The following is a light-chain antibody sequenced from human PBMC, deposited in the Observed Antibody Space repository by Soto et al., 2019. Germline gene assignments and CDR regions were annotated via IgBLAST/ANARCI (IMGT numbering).Light chain of an antibody. V-gene: IGKV3-20*01. Sequence: EIVLTQSPGTLSLSPGETASLSCLASQSVISDFLAWYQQKSGQPPRLPIYDASRRATGIPARFSGGGSGTAFTLTISRVEPEDSAVYFCQQTFHSPRTFGQGTRLEIK. CDR2: DAS. CDR1: QSVISDF. CDR3: QQTFHSPRT. J-gene: IGKJ2*01.